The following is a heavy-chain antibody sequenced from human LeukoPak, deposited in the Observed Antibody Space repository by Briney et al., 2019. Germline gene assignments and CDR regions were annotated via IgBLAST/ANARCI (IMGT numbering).Heavy chain of an antibody. CDR2: INPSGGST. D-gene: IGHD4-11*01. J-gene: IGHJ6*02. CDR3: ARTMTTVTTSDVDYYYYGMDV. Sequence: ASVKVSCKASGYTFTNYYMHWVRQAPGQGLEWMGIINPSGGSTSYAQKFQGRVTMTRDTSTGTVYMELSSLRSEDTAVYYCARTMTTVTTSDVDYYYYGMDVWGQGTTVTVSS. V-gene: IGHV1-46*01. CDR1: GYTFTNYY.